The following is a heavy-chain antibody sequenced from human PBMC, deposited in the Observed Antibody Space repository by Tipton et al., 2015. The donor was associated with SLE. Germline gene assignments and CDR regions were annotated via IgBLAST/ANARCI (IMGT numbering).Heavy chain of an antibody. D-gene: IGHD4-23*01. CDR2: INQVAGEY. Sequence: SLRLSCAASGFTFSQSWMIWVRQAPGKGLEWVASINQVAGEYHHVDSVKGRFTISRDNARESLHLQMNSLRAEDTAVYYCATYAQTPRYDYWGQGTLVTVSS. J-gene: IGHJ4*02. CDR3: ATYAQTPRYDY. V-gene: IGHV3-7*03. CDR1: GFTFSQSW.